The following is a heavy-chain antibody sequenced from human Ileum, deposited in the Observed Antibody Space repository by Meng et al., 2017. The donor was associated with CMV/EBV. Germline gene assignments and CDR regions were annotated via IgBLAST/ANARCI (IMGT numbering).Heavy chain of an antibody. CDR3: ASGYWYENYIDH. D-gene: IGHD2-8*02. V-gene: IGHV3-72*01. CDR1: GFTFSDHY. J-gene: IGHJ4*02. CDR2: SRNKANSYTT. Sequence: GGSLRLSCATSGFTFSDHYMDWVRQAPGKGLEWVGRSRNKANSYTTEYAPSVRGRFTISRDASKKLLFRKMNSLKTEDTAVYYCASGYWYENYIDHWGQGTLVTVSS.